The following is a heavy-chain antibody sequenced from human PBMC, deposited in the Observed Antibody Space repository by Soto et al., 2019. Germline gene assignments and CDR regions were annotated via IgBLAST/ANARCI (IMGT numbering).Heavy chain of an antibody. J-gene: IGHJ6*02. Sequence: ASGPTLVNPTQTLTLTCTFSGFSLSTSGMCVSWIRQPPGKALEWLALIDWDDDKYYSTSLKTRLTISKDTSKNQVVLTMTNMDPVDTATYYCARMDCTPSIAARPVYYGMDVWGQGTTVTVSS. D-gene: IGHD6-6*01. CDR1: GFSLSTSGMC. CDR3: ARMDCTPSIAARPVYYGMDV. V-gene: IGHV2-70*01. CDR2: IDWDDDK.